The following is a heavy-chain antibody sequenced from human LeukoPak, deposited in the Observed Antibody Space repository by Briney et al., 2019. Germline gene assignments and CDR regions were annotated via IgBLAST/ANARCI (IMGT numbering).Heavy chain of an antibody. CDR2: IWYDGSNK. D-gene: IGHD3-22*01. V-gene: IGHV3-33*01. Sequence: GGSLRLSCAASGFTFSSYGMHWVRQAPGKGLEWVAVIWYDGSNKYYADSVKGRFTISRDNSKNTLYLQMNSLRAEDTAVYYCARGHYYDSSGYHYAGAFDIWGQGTMVTVSS. CDR3: ARGHYYDSSGYHYAGAFDI. J-gene: IGHJ3*02. CDR1: GFTFSSYG.